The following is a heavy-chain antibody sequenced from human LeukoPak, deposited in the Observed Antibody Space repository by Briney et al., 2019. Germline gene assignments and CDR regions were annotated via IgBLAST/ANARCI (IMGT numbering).Heavy chain of an antibody. J-gene: IGHJ3*02. V-gene: IGHV4-59*01. CDR3: ARGQIGYAFHI. CDR2: IYYSGST. CDR1: GGSISSYY. D-gene: IGHD3-22*01. Sequence: SETLSLTCTVSGGSISSYYWSWIRQPPGKGLEWIGYIYYSGSTNYNPSLKSRVTISVDTSKNQFSLKLSSVTDADTAVYYCARGQIGYAFHIWGRGTMVTVSS.